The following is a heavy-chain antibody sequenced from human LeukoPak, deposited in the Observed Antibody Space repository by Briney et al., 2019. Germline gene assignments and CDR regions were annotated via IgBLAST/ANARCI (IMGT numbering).Heavy chain of an antibody. Sequence: SETLSLTCAVYNGSFSDYYWSWVRQSPEKGLEWIAEMHHSGRTNYNPSLQSRVTISIDTSKNQFSLKLNSVTAADTAVYYCARGSTFIRGAADYWGQGTLVTVSS. CDR3: ARGSTFIRGAADY. V-gene: IGHV4-34*01. CDR2: MHHSGRT. CDR1: NGSFSDYY. J-gene: IGHJ4*02. D-gene: IGHD3-10*01.